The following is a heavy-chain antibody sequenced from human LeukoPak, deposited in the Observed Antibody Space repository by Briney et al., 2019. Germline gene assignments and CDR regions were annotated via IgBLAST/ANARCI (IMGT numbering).Heavy chain of an antibody. J-gene: IGHJ4*02. CDR3: ARVGSSGWDYFDY. D-gene: IGHD6-19*01. V-gene: IGHV3-13*01. CDR2: IGTAGDT. CDR1: GFTFSSYD. Sequence: GGSLRLSCAASGFTFSSYDMHWVRQATGKGLEWASAIGTAGDTYYPGSVKGRFTISRENAKNSLYLQMNSLRAGDTAVYYCARVGSSGWDYFDYWGQGTLVTVSS.